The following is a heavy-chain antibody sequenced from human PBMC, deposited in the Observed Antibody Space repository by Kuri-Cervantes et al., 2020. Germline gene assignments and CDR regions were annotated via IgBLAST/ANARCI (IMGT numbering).Heavy chain of an antibody. CDR2: ISYDGSNK. V-gene: IGHV3-30-3*01. D-gene: IGHD1-1*01. CDR3: ARDRRTSRTCDY. CDR1: GFTFSSYA. J-gene: IGHJ4*02. Sequence: LSLTCAASGFTFSSYAMHWVRQAPGKGLEWVAVISYDGSNKYYADSVKGRFTISRDNAKNSLYLQMNSLRAEDTAVYYCARDRRTSRTCDYWGQGTLVTVSS.